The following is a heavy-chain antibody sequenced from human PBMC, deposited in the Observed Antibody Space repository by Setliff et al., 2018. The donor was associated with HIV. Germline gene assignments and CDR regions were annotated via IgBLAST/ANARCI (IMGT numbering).Heavy chain of an antibody. J-gene: IGHJ4*02. Sequence: NPSETLSLTCNVSGDSLNTYYWSWIRQSGGKGLEWIGRIYASGKTTFNPSPKSRVRMSVDTSKNQFSLKLTSVTASDTAVYYCARGNNDLESFDYWGQGALVTVSS. D-gene: IGHD3-3*01. V-gene: IGHV4-4*07. CDR3: ARGNNDLESFDY. CDR1: GDSLNTYY. CDR2: IYASGKT.